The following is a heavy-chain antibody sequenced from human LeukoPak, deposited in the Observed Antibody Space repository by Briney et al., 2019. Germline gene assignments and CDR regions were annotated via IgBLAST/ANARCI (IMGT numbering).Heavy chain of an antibody. CDR3: AAYLLTSGWTYYYMDV. CDR1: GGTFSSYA. CDR2: IIPIFGTA. V-gene: IGHV1-69*05. D-gene: IGHD6-19*01. J-gene: IGHJ6*03. Sequence: GASVKVSCKASGGTFSSYAISWVRQAPGQGLEWMGGIIPIFGTANYAQKFQGRGPITTDESTSTAYMELSSLRSEDTAVYYCAAYLLTSGWTYYYMDVWGQGTTVTVSS.